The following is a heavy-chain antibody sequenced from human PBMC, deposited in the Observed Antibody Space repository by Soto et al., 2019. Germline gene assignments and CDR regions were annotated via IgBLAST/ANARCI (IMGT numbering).Heavy chain of an antibody. D-gene: IGHD6-13*01. J-gene: IGHJ4*02. CDR1: GFTFISYA. V-gene: IGHV3-30-3*01. CDR3: ARDSSSWSHFDY. CDR2: ISYDGSNK. Sequence: GGSLRLSCAASGFTFISYAMHWVRQAPGKGLEWVAVISYDGSNKYYADSVKGRFTISRDNSKNTLYLQMNSLRAEDTAVYYCARDSSSWSHFDYWGQGTLVTVSS.